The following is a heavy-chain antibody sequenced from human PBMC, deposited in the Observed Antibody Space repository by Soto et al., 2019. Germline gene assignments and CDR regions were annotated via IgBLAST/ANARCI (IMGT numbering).Heavy chain of an antibody. CDR3: ARDQGFHTFDH. J-gene: IGHJ4*02. Sequence: ASVKVSCKASGYTFTNYYMHWVRQAPGQGLEWIGRIIPSGGATNYAEKFRYRVTMTRDTSTSTVYMELSSLRSDDAAVYYCARDQGFHTFDHWGQGTLVTVSS. V-gene: IGHV1-46*01. D-gene: IGHD3-10*01. CDR2: IIPSGGAT. CDR1: GYTFTNYY.